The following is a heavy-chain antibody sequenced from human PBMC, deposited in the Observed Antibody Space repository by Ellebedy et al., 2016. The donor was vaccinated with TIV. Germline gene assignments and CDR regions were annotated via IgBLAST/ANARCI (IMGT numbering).Heavy chain of an antibody. J-gene: IGHJ4*02. CDR2: ISSDSSKI. CDR3: AREKSGHKWNDGFDS. D-gene: IGHD1-1*01. V-gene: IGHV3-48*04. Sequence: PGGSLRLSCAASGFTFIYYSMNWVRQAPGKGLEWISYISSDSSKIVYADSVKGRFTVSRDNARNSLFLQMNSLRVDDTAVYYCAREKSGHKWNDGFDSWGQGTLVTVSS. CDR1: GFTFIYYS.